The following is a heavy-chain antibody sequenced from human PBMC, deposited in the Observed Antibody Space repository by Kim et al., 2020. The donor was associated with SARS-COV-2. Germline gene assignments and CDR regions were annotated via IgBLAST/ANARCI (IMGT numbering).Heavy chain of an antibody. CDR3: ARDYKWELPFDY. J-gene: IGHJ4*02. Sequence: NYAQKLQGRVTMTTETSTSTAYMELRSLRSDDTAVYYCARDYKWELPFDYWGQGTLVTVSS. V-gene: IGHV1-18*01. D-gene: IGHD1-26*01.